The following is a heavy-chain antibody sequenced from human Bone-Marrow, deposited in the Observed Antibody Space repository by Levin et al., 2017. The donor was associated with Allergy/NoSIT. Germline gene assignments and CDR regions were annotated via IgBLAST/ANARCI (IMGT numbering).Heavy chain of an antibody. CDR1: GGSISSSYW. J-gene: IGHJ4*02. D-gene: IGHD4-23*01. V-gene: IGHV4-4*02. Sequence: SETLSLTCAVSGGSISSSYWLTWVRQPPGEGLEWIGEIHHSGSTNYNPSLKSRVTISVDNSKNQFSLRLSSVTAADTAVYYCATRGGGNSHPHYFDYWGQGTLVTVSS. CDR3: ATRGGGNSHPHYFDY. CDR2: IHHSGST.